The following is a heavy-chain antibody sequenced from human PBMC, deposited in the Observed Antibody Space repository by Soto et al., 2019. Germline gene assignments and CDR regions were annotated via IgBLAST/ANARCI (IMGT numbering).Heavy chain of an antibody. CDR2: IYHSGST. CDR1: GGSISSGNW. J-gene: IGHJ4*02. V-gene: IGHV4-4*02. Sequence: SETLSLTCAVSGGSISSGNWWSWVRQPPGKGLEWIGEIYHSGSTNYNPSLKSRVTISLDKTKNQFSLKLSSVTAADTAVYYCAKDRPRRTSGYFFDYWGQGTPVTSPQ. D-gene: IGHD1-1*01. CDR3: AKDRPRRTSGYFFDY.